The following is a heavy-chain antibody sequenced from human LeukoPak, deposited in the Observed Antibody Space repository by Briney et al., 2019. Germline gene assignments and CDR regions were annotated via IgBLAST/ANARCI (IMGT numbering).Heavy chain of an antibody. D-gene: IGHD6-13*01. Sequence: GGSLRLSCAASGFTFSSYAMNWVRQAPGKGLEWVSSISGSGGRTYYADSVKGRFTISRDNAKNSLYLQMNSLRAEDTAVYYCARGGVYSSRGIDYWGQGTLVTVSS. CDR2: ISGSGGRT. V-gene: IGHV3-23*01. CDR1: GFTFSSYA. J-gene: IGHJ4*02. CDR3: ARGGVYSSRGIDY.